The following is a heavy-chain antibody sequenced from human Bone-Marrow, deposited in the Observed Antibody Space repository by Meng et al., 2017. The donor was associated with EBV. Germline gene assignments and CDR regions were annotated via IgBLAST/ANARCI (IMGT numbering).Heavy chain of an antibody. CDR1: GFSVNNNY. V-gene: IGHV3-53*01. Sequence: QLGEVGGGLIPPWGSWRLSCAASGFSVNNNYMTWCRQAPGKGLEWVSVIYSGGSTYYADSVKGRFTISRDNSKNTLYLQMNTLRAEDTAVYYCARGSSSSLRFEDYWGQGTLVTVSS. J-gene: IGHJ4*02. CDR2: IYSGGST. CDR3: ARGSSSSLRFEDY. D-gene: IGHD6-6*01.